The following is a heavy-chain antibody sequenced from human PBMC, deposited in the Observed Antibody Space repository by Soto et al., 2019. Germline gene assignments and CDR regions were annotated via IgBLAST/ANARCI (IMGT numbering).Heavy chain of an antibody. J-gene: IGHJ5*02. CDR1: GFTFSSYW. D-gene: IGHD1-20*01. Sequence: GGSLRLPCAASGFTFSSYWMSWVRQAPGKGLEWVANIKQDGSEKYYVDSVKGRFTISRDNAKNSLYLQMNSLRAEDTAVYYCARVRKVTGTDPWFDPWGQGTLVTVSS. V-gene: IGHV3-7*01. CDR2: IKQDGSEK. CDR3: ARVRKVTGTDPWFDP.